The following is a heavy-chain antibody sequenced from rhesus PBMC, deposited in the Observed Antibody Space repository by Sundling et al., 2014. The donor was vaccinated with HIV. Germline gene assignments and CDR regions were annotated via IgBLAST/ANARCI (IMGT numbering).Heavy chain of an antibody. CDR1: GDSISTSY. CDR3: ARKGGYCSGGVCFLNVHYGLDS. V-gene: IGHV4-147*01. D-gene: IGHD2-8*01. J-gene: IGHJ6*01. Sequence: QLQLQESGPGLVKPSETLSLTCAVSGDSISTSYWNWIRQSPGKGLEWIGRIDANTGSTRYSPSLKSRVTISTDTSTNRFSLQLTSLTAADTAVYYCARKGGYCSGGVCFLNVHYGLDSWGQGVSSPSPQ. CDR2: IDANTGST.